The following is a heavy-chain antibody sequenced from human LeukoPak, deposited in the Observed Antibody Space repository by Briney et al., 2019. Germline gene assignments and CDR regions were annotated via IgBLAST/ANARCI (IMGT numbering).Heavy chain of an antibody. CDR2: ISSSGSTI. J-gene: IGHJ4*02. V-gene: IGHV3-11*01. D-gene: IGHD5-18*01. CDR3: ARDQVDTAMVRDPFDY. Sequence: GGSLRLSCAASGFTFSDDYMSWIRQAPGKGLEWVSYISSSGSTIYYADSVKGRFTISRDNAKNSLYLQMNSLRAEDTAVYYCARDQVDTAMVRDPFDYWGQGTLVTVSS. CDR1: GFTFSDDY.